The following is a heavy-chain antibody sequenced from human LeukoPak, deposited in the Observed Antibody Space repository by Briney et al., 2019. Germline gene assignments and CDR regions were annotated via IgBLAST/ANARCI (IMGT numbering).Heavy chain of an antibody. Sequence: PSETLSLTCTVSGGSIGNYYWSWLRQPAGQGLEWIGRIYSSGSTNYNPSLKSRVTMSVDTSRNQFSLKLNSVTAADTAVYYCAGTDDYGDYESSPWGQGTLVTVSS. J-gene: IGHJ5*02. D-gene: IGHD4-17*01. CDR2: IYSSGST. V-gene: IGHV4-4*07. CDR1: GGSIGNYY. CDR3: AGTDDYGDYESSP.